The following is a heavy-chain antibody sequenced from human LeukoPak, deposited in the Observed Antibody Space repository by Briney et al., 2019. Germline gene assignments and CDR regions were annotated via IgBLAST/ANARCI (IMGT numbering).Heavy chain of an antibody. CDR2: IYYSGST. Sequence: PSETLSLTCTVSGGSISSSSYYWGWIRQPPGKGLEWIGSIYYSGSTYYNPSLKSRVTISVDTSKNQFSLKLSSVTAADTAVYYCARRNGDYGRYDFYYWGQGTLVTVSS. CDR1: GGSISSSSYY. V-gene: IGHV4-39*01. CDR3: ARRNGDYGRYDFYY. D-gene: IGHD4-17*01. J-gene: IGHJ4*02.